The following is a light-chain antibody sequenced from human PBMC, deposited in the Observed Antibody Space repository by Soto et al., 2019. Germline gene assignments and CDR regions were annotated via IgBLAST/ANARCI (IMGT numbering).Light chain of an antibody. V-gene: IGKV3-15*01. CDR3: QQYNNWPRT. CDR2: VAS. CDR1: QSVGSS. J-gene: IGKJ1*01. Sequence: EIVLTQSPGTLSLSPGESATLSCRPSQSVGSSFLAWYQQKPGQAPRLLIYVASTRATGVPARFSGSGSGTEFTLTISSLQSEDFAVYYCQQYNNWPRTFGQGTKVDIK.